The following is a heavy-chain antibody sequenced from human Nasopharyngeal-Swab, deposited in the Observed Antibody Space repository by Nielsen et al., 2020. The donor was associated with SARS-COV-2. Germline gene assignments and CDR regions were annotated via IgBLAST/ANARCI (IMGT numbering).Heavy chain of an antibody. D-gene: IGHD6-19*01. CDR2: ISSSGSTI. CDR3: ARDGYSSGWYDY. CDR1: GFTFSSYS. Sequence: GESLKISCAASGFTFSSYSMNWVRQAPGKGLEWVSYISSSGSTIYYADSVKGRFTISRDNAKNSLYLQMNSLRAEDTAVYYCARDGYSSGWYDYWGQGTLVTVSS. J-gene: IGHJ4*02. V-gene: IGHV3-48*04.